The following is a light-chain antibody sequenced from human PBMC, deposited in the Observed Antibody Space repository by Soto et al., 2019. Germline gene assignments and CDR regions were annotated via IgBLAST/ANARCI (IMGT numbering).Light chain of an antibody. V-gene: IGKV3-11*01. CDR3: QQRSNWLWT. CDR1: DSINNR. Sequence: VLTQSPATLSLSPGERGTLSCRASDSINNRLAWYQQKPGQAPRLLIYDVFNRATGTPARFSGSGSGTDFTLTISSLEPEDSAVYYCQQRSNWLWTFGQGTKVEIK. CDR2: DVF. J-gene: IGKJ1*01.